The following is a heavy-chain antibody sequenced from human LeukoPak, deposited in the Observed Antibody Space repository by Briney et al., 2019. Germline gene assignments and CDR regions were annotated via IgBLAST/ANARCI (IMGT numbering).Heavy chain of an antibody. J-gene: IGHJ4*02. CDR1: GGSFSGYY. CDR3: ARGPRIVGAPYYFDY. V-gene: IGHV4-34*01. D-gene: IGHD1-26*01. CDR2: INHSGST. Sequence: SETLSLTCAVSGGSFSGYYWSWIRQPPGKGLEWIGEINHSGSTNYNPSLKSRVTISVDTSKNQFSLKLSSVTAADTAVYYCARGPRIVGAPYYFDYWGQGTLVTVSS.